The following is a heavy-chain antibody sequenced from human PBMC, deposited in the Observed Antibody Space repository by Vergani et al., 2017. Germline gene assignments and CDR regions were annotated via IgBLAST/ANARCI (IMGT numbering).Heavy chain of an antibody. Sequence: EVQLLESGGGLVQPGGSLRLSCAASGFTFSSYAMSWVRQAPGKGLEWVSAISGSGGSTYYADSVKGRFTISRDNSKNTLYLQMNSLRAEDTAVYYCARGTNSISSGWYGGWFDPWGQGTLVTVSS. D-gene: IGHD6-19*01. V-gene: IGHV3-23*01. CDR3: ARGTNSISSGWYGGWFDP. J-gene: IGHJ5*02. CDR2: ISGSGGST. CDR1: GFTFSSYA.